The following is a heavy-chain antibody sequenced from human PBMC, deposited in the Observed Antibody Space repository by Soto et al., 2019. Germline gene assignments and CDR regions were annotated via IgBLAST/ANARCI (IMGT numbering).Heavy chain of an antibody. V-gene: IGHV4-30-2*01. D-gene: IGHD4-17*01. CDR1: GGSISSGGYS. CDR3: ARVGGRPIDYGDYYFDD. J-gene: IGHJ4*02. CDR2: IYHSGST. Sequence: SETLSLTCAVSGGSISSGGYSWSWIRQPPGKGLEWIGYIYHSGSTYYNPSLKSRVTISVDRSKNQFSLKLSSVTAADTAVYYCARVGGRPIDYGDYYFDDWGQGTLVTVSS.